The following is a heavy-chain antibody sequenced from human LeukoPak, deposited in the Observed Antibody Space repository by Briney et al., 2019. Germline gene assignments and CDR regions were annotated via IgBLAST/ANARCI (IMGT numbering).Heavy chain of an antibody. Sequence: ASIKVSCKASGYTFTGYHIPWVRQAPGQRLEWMGWINPNSGGTNYAQKFQGRVTMTRDTSISTAYMELSRLRSDDTAVYYCARDLPDIVATNDNWFDPWGQGTLVTVSS. D-gene: IGHD5-12*01. CDR3: ARDLPDIVATNDNWFDP. CDR1: GYTFTGYH. V-gene: IGHV1-2*02. J-gene: IGHJ5*02. CDR2: INPNSGGT.